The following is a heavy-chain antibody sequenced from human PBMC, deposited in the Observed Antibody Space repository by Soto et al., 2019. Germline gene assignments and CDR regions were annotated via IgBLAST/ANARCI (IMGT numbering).Heavy chain of an antibody. J-gene: IGHJ5*02. Sequence: ASVKVSCKASGYTFTSYYMHWVRQAPGQGLEWMGWIDPNSGGTKYAQKFQGRVTMTRDTSISTAYMELSRLRSDDTAAYYCSRDLVLIWFGELPPTPNWLDPWGQGTLVTVSS. CDR1: GYTFTSYY. CDR3: SRDLVLIWFGELPPTPNWLDP. CDR2: IDPNSGGT. V-gene: IGHV1-2*02. D-gene: IGHD3-10*01.